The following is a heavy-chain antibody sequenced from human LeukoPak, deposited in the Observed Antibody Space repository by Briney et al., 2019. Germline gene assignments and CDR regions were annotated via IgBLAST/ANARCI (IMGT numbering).Heavy chain of an antibody. CDR3: AADILTGFVLFY. V-gene: IGHV1-2*02. J-gene: IGHJ4*02. CDR2: INPNSGGT. Sequence: ASVKVSCKASGYTFTGYYMHWVRQAPGQGLEWMGWINPNSGGTNYAQKFQGRVTMTRDTSISTACMELSRLRSDDTAVYYCAADILTGFVLFYWGQGTLVTVSS. CDR1: GYTFTGYY. D-gene: IGHD3-9*01.